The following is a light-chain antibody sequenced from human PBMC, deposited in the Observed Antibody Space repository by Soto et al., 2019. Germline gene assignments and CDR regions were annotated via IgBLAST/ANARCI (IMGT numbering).Light chain of an antibody. V-gene: IGKV3-15*01. CDR3: QQYINGYT. J-gene: IGKJ2*01. CDR2: SAF. CDR1: QSVSSS. Sequence: EVVMTQSPATLSVFPGERVTLSCRASQSVSSSLAWYQQKPGQAPRPLIYSAFTRATGIPARFSGSGSGTEFTLTISSLESEDFAVCYCQQYINGYTFGQGTKLEIK.